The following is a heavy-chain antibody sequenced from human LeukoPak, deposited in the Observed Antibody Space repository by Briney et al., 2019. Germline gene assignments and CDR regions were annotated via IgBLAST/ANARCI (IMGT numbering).Heavy chain of an antibody. V-gene: IGHV3-23*01. CDR3: ANLKRADYGDQDVFDY. J-gene: IGHJ4*02. Sequence: PGGSLRLSCAASGFTFSSYAMNWVRQAPGKGLESVSDISGSGGSTYYADSVKGGFTISRDNSKNTLYLQVNSLRAEDTAVYYCANLKRADYGDQDVFDYWRQGTLVTVSS. CDR1: GFTFSSYA. D-gene: IGHD4-17*01. CDR2: ISGSGGST.